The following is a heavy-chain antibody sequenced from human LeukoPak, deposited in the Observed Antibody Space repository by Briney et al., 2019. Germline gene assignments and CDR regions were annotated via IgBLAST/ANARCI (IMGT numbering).Heavy chain of an antibody. CDR3: ARGRCSSTSCYIGWGYYYYMDV. D-gene: IGHD2-2*02. CDR2: INHSGST. V-gene: IGHV4-34*01. CDR1: GYSISSGYY. J-gene: IGHJ6*03. Sequence: SETLSLTCAVSGYSISSGYYWSWIRPPPGKGLEWIGEINHSGSTNYNPSLKSRVTISVDTSRNQFSLKLSSVTAADTAVYYCARGRCSSTSCYIGWGYYYYMDVWGKGTTVTVSS.